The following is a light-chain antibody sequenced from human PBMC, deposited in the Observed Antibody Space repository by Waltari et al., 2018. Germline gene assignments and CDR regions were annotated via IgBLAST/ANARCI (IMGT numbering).Light chain of an antibody. V-gene: IGLV2-14*01. CDR1: ERDGGPHDF. CDR3: SSYTTSSAPGV. Sequence: QSALTQPASRAGPPGQQAPTPSPATERDGGPHDFVSCYKQHPGKAPHLIIYEVSNRPSGISNRFSASKSGNTASLTISGLQAEDEADYYCSSYTTSSAPGVFGTGTRVTVL. CDR2: EVS. J-gene: IGLJ1*01.